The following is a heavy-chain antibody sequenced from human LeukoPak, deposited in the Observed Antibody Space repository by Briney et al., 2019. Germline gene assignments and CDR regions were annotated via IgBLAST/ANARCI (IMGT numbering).Heavy chain of an antibody. CDR1: GYTFTSYY. D-gene: IGHD2-21*02. V-gene: IGHV1-46*01. CDR2: INPSGGST. CDR3: AREGDVVVTADNWFDP. J-gene: IGHJ5*02. Sequence: ASVKVSCKASGYTFTSYYMHWVRQAPGQGLEWMGIINPSGGSTSYAQKFQGRVTMTRDTSTSTVYMELSSLRSEDTAVYYCAREGDVVVTADNWFDPWGQGTLVTVSS.